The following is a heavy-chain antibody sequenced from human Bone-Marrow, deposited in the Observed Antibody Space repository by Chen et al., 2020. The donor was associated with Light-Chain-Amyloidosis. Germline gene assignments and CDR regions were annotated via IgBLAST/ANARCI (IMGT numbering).Heavy chain of an antibody. D-gene: IGHD5-12*01. CDR1: GYTFPNYW. CDR3: ARRRDGYNFDY. Sequence: EVQLEQSGPEVKKPGESLKISCKGSGYTFPNYWIGWVRQMPGKGRGWMGGIYPDDSDARYSPAFEGQVTTSADKSITTAYLQWRSRKASDTAMYYCARRRDGYNFDYWGQGTLVTVSS. J-gene: IGHJ4*02. V-gene: IGHV5-51*01. CDR2: IYPDDSDA.